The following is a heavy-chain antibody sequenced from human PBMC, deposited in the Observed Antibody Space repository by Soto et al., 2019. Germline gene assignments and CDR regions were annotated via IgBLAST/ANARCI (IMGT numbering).Heavy chain of an antibody. J-gene: IGHJ6*02. CDR2: IIPIFGTA. CDR1: GGTFSSYA. D-gene: IGHD2-2*01. V-gene: IGHV1-69*13. CDR3: ARAGYCSSTSCYADYYYYGMDV. Sequence: SVKVSCKASGGTFSSYAISWVRQAPGQGLEWMGGIIPIFGTANYAQKFQGRVTITADESTSTAYMELSSLRSEDTAVYYCARAGYCSSTSCYADYYYYGMDVWGQGTTVTVSS.